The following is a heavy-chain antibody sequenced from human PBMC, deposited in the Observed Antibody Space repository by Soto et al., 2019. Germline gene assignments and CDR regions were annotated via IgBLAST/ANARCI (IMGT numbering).Heavy chain of an antibody. D-gene: IGHD3-22*01. CDR1: NVSISPYY. V-gene: IGHV4-59*08. J-gene: IGHJ4*02. Sequence: SETLSLTCTVSNVSISPYYWSWIRQSPGKGLEWIGYIYYAGSFTYNPSLKSRVTISLNTSKNEVSLRLTSVTAADTAVYYCARLGGYYQALDSWGQGTLVTVSS. CDR2: IYYAGSF. CDR3: ARLGGYYQALDS.